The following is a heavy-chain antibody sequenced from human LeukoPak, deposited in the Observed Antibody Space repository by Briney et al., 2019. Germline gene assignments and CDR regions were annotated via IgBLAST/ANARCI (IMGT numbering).Heavy chain of an antibody. D-gene: IGHD1-1*01. CDR3: ARDDYNTLGYNFHH. Sequence: GTSLRLSCVASGFTFADHAMHWVRRAPGQGLEWVTGINWNNDGIVYAASVKGRFTVSGDNAKNTLYLQMNGLRPEDTAFYYCARDDYNTLGYNFHHWGQGTLVTVSS. CDR1: GFTFADHA. V-gene: IGHV3-9*01. CDR2: INWNNDGI. J-gene: IGHJ1*01.